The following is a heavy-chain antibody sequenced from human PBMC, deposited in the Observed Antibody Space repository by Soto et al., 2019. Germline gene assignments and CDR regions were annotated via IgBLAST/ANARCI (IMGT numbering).Heavy chain of an antibody. Sequence: PSETLSLTCTVSGGSISSRSHYWGWIRQPPGKGLEWIGSIFYSGSTYYNPSLKSRVTISVDTSKNQFSLKLSSVTAADTAVYYCARQAPGIAETVVDWLDPCGQGSLVTVS. CDR2: IFYSGST. V-gene: IGHV4-39*01. D-gene: IGHD6-13*01. CDR1: GGSISSRSHY. CDR3: ARQAPGIAETVVDWLDP. J-gene: IGHJ5*02.